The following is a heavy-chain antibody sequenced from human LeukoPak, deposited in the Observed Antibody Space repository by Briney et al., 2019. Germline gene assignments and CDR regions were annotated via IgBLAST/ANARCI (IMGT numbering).Heavy chain of an antibody. J-gene: IGHJ4*02. V-gene: IGHV3-33*08. CDR2: IWYDGSNK. D-gene: IGHD2-15*01. CDR1: GFTFRTYP. Sequence: GGSLRLSCAASGFTFRTYPMNWIRQAPGKGLEWVAVIWYDGSNKYYADSVKGRFTISRDNSKNTLYLQMNSLRAEDTAVYYCARELGGRFDYWGQGTLVTVSS. CDR3: ARELGGRFDY.